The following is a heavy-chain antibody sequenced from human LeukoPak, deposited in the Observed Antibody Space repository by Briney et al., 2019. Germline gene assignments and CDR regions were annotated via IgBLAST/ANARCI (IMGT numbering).Heavy chain of an antibody. CDR2: IYYSGST. V-gene: IGHV4-59*11. CDR1: GGSISSHY. J-gene: IGHJ5*02. CDR3: ARGGTTVTPGLLWFDP. D-gene: IGHD4-17*01. Sequence: PSETLSLTCSVSGGSISSHYWSWIRQPPGKGLEWIGYIYYSGSTKYNPSLKSRVTISVDTSKNQFSLKLSSVTAADTAVYYCARGGTTVTPGLLWFDPWGQGTLVTVSS.